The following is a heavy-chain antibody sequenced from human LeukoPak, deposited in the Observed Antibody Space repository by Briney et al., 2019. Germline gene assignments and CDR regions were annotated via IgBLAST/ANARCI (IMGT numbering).Heavy chain of an antibody. V-gene: IGHV4-59*01. J-gene: IGHJ6*02. CDR2: TYYSGST. D-gene: IGHD2-8*01. CDR1: GGSISGYY. Sequence: PSETLSLTCTVSGGSISGYYWSWIRQPPGKGLEWIGYTYYSGSTYYNPSLKSRVTISVDTSKNQLSLKLNSVTAADTAVYYCARDEMGDVWGQGTTVTVSS. CDR3: ARDEMGDV.